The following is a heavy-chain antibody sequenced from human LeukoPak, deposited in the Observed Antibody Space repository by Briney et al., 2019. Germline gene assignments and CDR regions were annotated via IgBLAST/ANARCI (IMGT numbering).Heavy chain of an antibody. CDR3: ARGTGEDAFDI. J-gene: IGHJ3*02. CDR1: GGTFSSYA. CDR2: IIPILGIA. V-gene: IGHV1-69*04. Sequence: SVKVSCKASGGTFSSYAISWVRQAPGQGLEWMGRIIPILGIANYAQKFQGRVTITADKSTSTACMELSSLRSEDTAVYYCARGTGEDAFDIWGQGTVVTVSS. D-gene: IGHD7-27*01.